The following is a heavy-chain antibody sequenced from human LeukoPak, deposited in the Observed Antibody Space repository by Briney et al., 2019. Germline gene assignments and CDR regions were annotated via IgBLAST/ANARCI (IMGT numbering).Heavy chain of an antibody. CDR3: ARGMTNGYYYDSSGPWVY. CDR1: GGSFSGYY. V-gene: IGHV4-34*01. CDR2: INHSGST. Sequence: SETLSLTCAVYGGSFSGYYWSWIRQPPGKGLEWIGEINHSGSTNYNPSLKSRVTISVDTSKNQFSLKLSSVTAADTAVYYCARGMTNGYYYDSSGPWVYWGQGTLVTVSS. J-gene: IGHJ4*02. D-gene: IGHD3-22*01.